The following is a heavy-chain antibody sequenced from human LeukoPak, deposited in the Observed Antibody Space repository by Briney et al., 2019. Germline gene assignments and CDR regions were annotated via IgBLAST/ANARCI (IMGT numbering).Heavy chain of an antibody. CDR1: GLTFSTYA. D-gene: IGHD5-18*01. J-gene: IGHJ3*02. CDR3: ARDRGYSTFDM. CDR2: ITGSSSYI. V-gene: IGHV3-21*04. Sequence: PGGSLRPSCAASGLTFSTYAMSWVRQAPGKGLEWVSFITGSSSYIYYTDSVKGRFTISRDNAKNSLCLQMNSLRAEDTAVYYCARDRGYSTFDMWGQGTMVTVSS.